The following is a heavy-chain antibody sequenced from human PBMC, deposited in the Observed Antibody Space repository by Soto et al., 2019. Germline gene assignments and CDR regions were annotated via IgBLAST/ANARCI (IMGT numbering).Heavy chain of an antibody. CDR2: IYPADSDT. CDR1: GDSFTTYW. J-gene: IGHJ5*02. CDR3: GRGPQYGDPYWFDP. D-gene: IGHD2-21*02. V-gene: IGHV5-51*01. Sequence: VVSLKISCKGSGDSFTTYWMGWVRQMPGKGLELMGIIYPADSDTRYSPSFQGQVTMSADKSISTAYLQWSSLKASDTAIYYCGRGPQYGDPYWFDPWGQGTLVTVSS.